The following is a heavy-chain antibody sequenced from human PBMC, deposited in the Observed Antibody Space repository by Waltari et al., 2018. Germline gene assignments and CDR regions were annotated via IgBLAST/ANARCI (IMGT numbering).Heavy chain of an antibody. CDR3: ARVIGSGSYHYFDY. CDR1: GFTFDHYA. D-gene: IGHD3-10*01. J-gene: IGHJ4*02. Sequence: EVQLLESGGTLVQPGGPLRLSCEASGFTFDHYALTWVRQAQGKGLEWVSVISRSGGGTYFADSLKGRFSISRDNSKNTLFLQMSSLRVEDTAMYYCARVIGSGSYHYFDYWGQGTLVTVSS. V-gene: IGHV3-23*01. CDR2: ISRSGGGT.